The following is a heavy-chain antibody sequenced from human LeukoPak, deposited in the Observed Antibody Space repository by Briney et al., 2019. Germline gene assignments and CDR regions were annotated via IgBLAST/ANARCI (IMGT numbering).Heavy chain of an antibody. V-gene: IGHV1-69*13. CDR3: ARGTWEDTASFYYYYGMDV. D-gene: IGHD5-18*01. J-gene: IGHJ6*02. CDR1: GGTFSSYA. CDR2: IIPIFGTA. Sequence: SVKVSCKASGGTFSSYAISWVRQAPGQGLEWMGGIIPIFGTANYAQKFQGRVTITADESISTAYMELSSLRSEDTAVYYCARGTWEDTASFYYYYGMDVWGQGTTVTVSS.